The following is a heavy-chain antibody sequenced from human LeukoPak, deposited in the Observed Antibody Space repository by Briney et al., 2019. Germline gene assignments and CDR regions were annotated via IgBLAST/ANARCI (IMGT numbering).Heavy chain of an antibody. CDR2: INSDGSST. Sequence: GGSLRLSCAASGFTFSSYAMSWVRQAPGKGLVWVSRINSDGSSTSYADSVKGRFTISRDNAKNTLYLQMNSLRAEDTAVYYCARLSSSWYGYYFDYWGQGTLVTVSS. V-gene: IGHV3-74*01. CDR3: ARLSSSWYGYYFDY. CDR1: GFTFSSYA. J-gene: IGHJ4*02. D-gene: IGHD6-13*01.